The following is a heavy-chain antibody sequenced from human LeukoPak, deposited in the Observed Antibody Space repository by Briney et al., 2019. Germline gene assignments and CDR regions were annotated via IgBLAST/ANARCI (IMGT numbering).Heavy chain of an antibody. Sequence: SETLSLTCTVSSGSINGHYWSWIRQPPGKGLEWIGYIYYSGTTNYNPSLKSRVTISVDTSKNQFSLMLSSVTAADTAVYYCARGPLWEGYYGVFDYWGPGTLDTVSS. J-gene: IGHJ4*02. CDR1: SGSINGHY. CDR2: IYYSGTT. V-gene: IGHV4-59*11. D-gene: IGHD3-3*01. CDR3: ARGPLWEGYYGVFDY.